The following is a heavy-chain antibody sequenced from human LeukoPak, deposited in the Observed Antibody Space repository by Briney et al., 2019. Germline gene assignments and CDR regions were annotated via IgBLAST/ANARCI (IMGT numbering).Heavy chain of an antibody. CDR1: GFTFSSYW. J-gene: IGHJ3*02. V-gene: IGHV3-7*01. CDR2: IKQDGSEK. D-gene: IGHD2-21*02. Sequence: GGSLRLSCAASGFTFSSYWMSWVRQAPGKGLEWVANIKQDGSEKYYVDSVKGRFTISRDNAKNSLYLQMNSLRAEDTAVYYCNGYCGGDCYSGDAFDIWGQGTMVTVSS. CDR3: NGYCGGDCYSGDAFDI.